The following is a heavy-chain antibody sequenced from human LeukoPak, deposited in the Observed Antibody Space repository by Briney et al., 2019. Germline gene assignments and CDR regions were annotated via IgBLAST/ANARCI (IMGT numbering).Heavy chain of an antibody. V-gene: IGHV4-4*02. Sequence: SETLFLTCAVSGGSIDRNNWWSWVRQPPGKGLEWIGEIYYSGATNYNPSLKSRATISIDKSNSQLSPKLSSMTAADTAIYYCAKDPLAGIETLDFWGQGTLVTVSS. CDR2: IYYSGAT. D-gene: IGHD6-19*01. CDR3: AKDPLAGIETLDF. CDR1: GGSIDRNNW. J-gene: IGHJ4*02.